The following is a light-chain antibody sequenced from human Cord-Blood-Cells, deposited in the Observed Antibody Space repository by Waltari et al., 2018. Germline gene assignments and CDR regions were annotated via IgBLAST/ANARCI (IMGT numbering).Light chain of an antibody. CDR1: SSAVGGYNY. Sequence: QSALTQPASVSGSPGQSITISCTGTSSAVGGYNYVSWYQQPPGKAPKLMIYDVSNRPSGVSNRFSGSKSGNTASLTISGLQAEDEADYYCSSYTSSSTYVFGTGTKVTVL. CDR3: SSYTSSSTYV. CDR2: DVS. J-gene: IGLJ1*01. V-gene: IGLV2-14*03.